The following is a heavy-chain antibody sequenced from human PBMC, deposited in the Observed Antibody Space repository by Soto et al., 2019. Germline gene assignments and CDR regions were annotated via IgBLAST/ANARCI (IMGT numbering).Heavy chain of an antibody. CDR2: INPNSGGT. D-gene: IGHD3-10*01. CDR3: ARAGGVRGVKSFDY. Sequence: ASVNVSCKSSGYTFTGYYMHWGRQAPGQGLECMGWINPNSGGTNYAQKFQGRVTMTRDTSISTAYMELSRLRSDDTAVYYCARAGGVRGVKSFDYWGQGTLVTVSS. CDR1: GYTFTGYY. V-gene: IGHV1-2*02. J-gene: IGHJ4*02.